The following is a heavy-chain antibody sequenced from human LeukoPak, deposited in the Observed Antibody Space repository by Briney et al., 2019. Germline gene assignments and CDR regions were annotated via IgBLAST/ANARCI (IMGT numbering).Heavy chain of an antibody. D-gene: IGHD2-2*02. V-gene: IGHV1-2*02. Sequence: ASVKVSCKASGYTFTGYYMHWVRQAPGQGLEWMGWINPNSGGTNYAQKFQGRVTMTRDTSISTAYMELSRLRSDDTAVYYCARDNLYCSSTSCYRPNWFDPWGQGTLVTVSS. CDR1: GYTFTGYY. J-gene: IGHJ5*02. CDR2: INPNSGGT. CDR3: ARDNLYCSSTSCYRPNWFDP.